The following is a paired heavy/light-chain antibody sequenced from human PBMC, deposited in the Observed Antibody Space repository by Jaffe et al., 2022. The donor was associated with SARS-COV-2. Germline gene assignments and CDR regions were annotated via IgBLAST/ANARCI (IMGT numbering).Heavy chain of an antibody. D-gene: IGHD3-3*01. Sequence: EVQLVESGGGLVQPGGSLRLSCAASGFTFSSYWMSWVRQAPGKGLEWVANIKQDGSEKYYVDSVKGRFTISRDNAKNSLYLQMNSLRAEDTAVYYCARETKRITIFGVVMGGGVDYGMDVWGQGTTVTVSS. J-gene: IGHJ6*02. CDR3: ARETKRITIFGVVMGGGVDYGMDV. CDR2: IKQDGSEK. V-gene: IGHV3-7*01. CDR1: GFTFSSYW.
Light chain of an antibody. Sequence: QSVLTQPPSASGTPGQRVTISCSGSSSNIGSNTVNWYQQLPGTAPKLLIYSNNQRPSGVPDRFSGSKSGTSASLAISGLQSEDEADYYCAAWDDSLNGPQVVFGGGTKLTVL. J-gene: IGLJ2*01. CDR2: SNN. V-gene: IGLV1-44*01. CDR3: AAWDDSLNGPQVV. CDR1: SSNIGSNT.